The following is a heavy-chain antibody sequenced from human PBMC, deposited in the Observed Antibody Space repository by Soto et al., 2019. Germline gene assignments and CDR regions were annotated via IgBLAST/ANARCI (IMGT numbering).Heavy chain of an antibody. Sequence: QVQLVESGGGVVQPGRSLRLSCAASGFTFRNYAMHWVRQAPGKGLECVAVISYDGGNKFYRDYVKGRFTISRDNSKNKRYLQINSLRYEDTAVYYCARGDREDIAVVIGVRPGEYGVDVWGQGTTVTVSS. CDR1: GFTFRNYA. CDR2: ISYDGGNK. D-gene: IGHD2-15*01. CDR3: ARGDREDIAVVIGVRPGEYGVDV. J-gene: IGHJ6*02. V-gene: IGHV3-30-3*01.